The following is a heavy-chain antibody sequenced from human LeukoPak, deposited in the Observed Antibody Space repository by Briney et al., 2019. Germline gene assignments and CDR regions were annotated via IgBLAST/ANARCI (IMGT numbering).Heavy chain of an antibody. CDR1: GFTFSSYS. J-gene: IGHJ4*02. V-gene: IGHV3-21*01. Sequence: GGSLRLSCTASGFTFSSYSMNWVRQAPGKGLEWVSSISSSGYYIYYADSVKGRFTISRDNAKNSLSLQMSSLRAEDTAVYYCVRGLWFGEPYFADFAYWGQGTLVTVSS. CDR2: ISSSGYYI. D-gene: IGHD3-10*01. CDR3: VRGLWFGEPYFADFAY.